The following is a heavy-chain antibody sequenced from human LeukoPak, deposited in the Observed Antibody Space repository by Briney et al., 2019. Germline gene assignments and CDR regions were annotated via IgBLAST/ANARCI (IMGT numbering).Heavy chain of an antibody. D-gene: IGHD6-6*01. CDR3: ARSSYYYYYGMDV. CDR2: IKQDGSEK. J-gene: IGHJ6*02. Sequence: GGSLRLSCAASGFTFSSYWMSWVRQAPGKGLEWVTNIKQDGSEKYYVDSVKGRFTISRDNAKNSLYLQMNSLRAEDTAVYYCARSSYYYYYGMDVWGQGTTVTVSS. CDR1: GFTFSSYW. V-gene: IGHV3-7*01.